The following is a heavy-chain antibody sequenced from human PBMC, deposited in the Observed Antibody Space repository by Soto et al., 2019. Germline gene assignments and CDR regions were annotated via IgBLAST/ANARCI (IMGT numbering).Heavy chain of an antibody. CDR2: IIPIFGTA. D-gene: IGHD3-9*01. CDR3: ARELRYFDWLLLPFGY. V-gene: IGHV1-69*13. CDR1: GGTFSSHA. Sequence: GASVKVSCKASGGTFSSHAISWVRQAPGQGLEWMGGIIPIFGTANYAQKFQGRVTITADESTSTAYMELSSLRSEDTAVYYCARELRYFDWLLLPFGYWGQGTLVTVSS. J-gene: IGHJ4*02.